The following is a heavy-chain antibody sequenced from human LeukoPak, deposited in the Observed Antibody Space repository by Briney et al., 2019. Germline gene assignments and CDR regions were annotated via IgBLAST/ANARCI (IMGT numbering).Heavy chain of an antibody. V-gene: IGHV1-69*01. CDR3: ASGYCSSTSCYTGIGYFQH. J-gene: IGHJ1*01. D-gene: IGHD2-2*02. Sequence: GSSVKVSCKASGGTFSSYAISWVRQAPGQGLEWMGGIIPIFGTANYAQKFQGRVTITADESTSTAYTELSSLRSEDTAVYYCASGYCSSTSCYTGIGYFQHWGQGTLVTVSS. CDR2: IIPIFGTA. CDR1: GGTFSSYA.